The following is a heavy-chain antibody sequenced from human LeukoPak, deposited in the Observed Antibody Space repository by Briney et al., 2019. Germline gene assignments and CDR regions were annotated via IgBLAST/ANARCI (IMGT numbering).Heavy chain of an antibody. CDR3: VRAKEGVTFVRGEMDY. J-gene: IGHJ4*02. CDR2: ISAYNGNT. D-gene: IGHD3-10*01. Sequence: ASVEVSCKASGYNFNIYGISWVRQAPGQGLEWMGWISAYNGNTNYAQKVQGRVTMTTDTSTSTAYMELRSLRSDDTAVYYCVRAKEGVTFVRGEMDYWGQGTLVTVSS. CDR1: GYNFNIYG. V-gene: IGHV1-18*01.